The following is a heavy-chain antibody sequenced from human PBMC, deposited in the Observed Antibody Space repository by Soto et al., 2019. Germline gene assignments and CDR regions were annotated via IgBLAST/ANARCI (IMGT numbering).Heavy chain of an antibody. CDR2: ISWNSDNI. D-gene: IGHD3-16*01. CDR3: AKDRGSSSAGIDY. CDR1: GFTRDNHA. V-gene: IGHV3-9*01. J-gene: IGHJ4*02. Sequence: GRALRLSGAPAGFTRDNHAMRWIRQSPGKGREWVSSISWNSDNIGYADSVKCRFTISRDNGKKSLYLQMNSLRTEDTALYYCAKDRGSSSAGIDYWGQGSLVTVSS.